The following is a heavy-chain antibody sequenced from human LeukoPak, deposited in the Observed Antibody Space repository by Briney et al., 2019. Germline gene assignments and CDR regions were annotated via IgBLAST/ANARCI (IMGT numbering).Heavy chain of an antibody. Sequence: GATVKISCKASVYTFTDYYMHWVQQAPGKGLEWMGRVDPEDGETIYAEKFQGRVTITADTSTGTAYMELSSLRSEDTAVYYCATVRGYSYGYAYWGQGTLVTVSS. CDR2: VDPEDGET. V-gene: IGHV1-69-2*01. CDR3: ATVRGYSYGYAY. CDR1: VYTFTDYY. J-gene: IGHJ4*02. D-gene: IGHD5-18*01.